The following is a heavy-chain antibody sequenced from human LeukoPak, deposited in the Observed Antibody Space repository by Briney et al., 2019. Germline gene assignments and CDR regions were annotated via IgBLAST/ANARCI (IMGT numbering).Heavy chain of an antibody. CDR2: IYYSGST. CDR1: GGSISSSGYY. D-gene: IGHD5-12*01. Sequence: SETLSLTCTVSGGSISSSGYYWGWIREPPGKGLEWIGYIYYSGSTNYNPSLKSRVTISVDTSKTQFSLELSSVTAADTAVYYCARSRITWRRGYSGYDRGYYFDYWGQGTLVTVSS. CDR3: ARSRITWRRGYSGYDRGYYFDY. V-gene: IGHV4-61*05. J-gene: IGHJ4*02.